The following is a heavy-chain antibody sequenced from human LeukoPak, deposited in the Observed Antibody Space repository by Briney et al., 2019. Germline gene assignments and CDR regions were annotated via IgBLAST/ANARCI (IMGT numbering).Heavy chain of an antibody. J-gene: IGHJ4*02. Sequence: GGSLRLSCAASGSTFDDYAMHWVRQAPGKGLEWVSGISWNSGSIGYADSVKGRFTISRDNAKNSLYLQMNRLRAEDTALYYCAKDIGDYWGQGTLVTVSS. D-gene: IGHD3-10*01. CDR3: AKDIGDY. V-gene: IGHV3-9*01. CDR1: GSTFDDYA. CDR2: ISWNSGSI.